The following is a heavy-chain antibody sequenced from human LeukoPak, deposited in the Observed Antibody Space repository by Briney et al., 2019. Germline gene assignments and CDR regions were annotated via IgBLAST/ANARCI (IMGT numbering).Heavy chain of an antibody. D-gene: IGHD6-19*01. CDR1: GFIFSDNA. CDR2: ISGSVGGT. V-gene: IGHV3-23*01. CDR3: VKNGPVNGWFAEFAS. Sequence: EPGGSLRLSCAASGFIFSDNAMSWVRQAPGKGLEWVSSISGSVGGTYYADSVKGRFTISRDNSKNTLYLQVNSLGAEDTAVYYCVKNGPVNGWFAEFASWGQGTLVTVSS. J-gene: IGHJ4*02.